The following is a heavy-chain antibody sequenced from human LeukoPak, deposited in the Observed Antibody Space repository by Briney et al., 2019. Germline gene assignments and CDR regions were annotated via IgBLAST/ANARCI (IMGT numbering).Heavy chain of an antibody. J-gene: IGHJ5*02. V-gene: IGHV3-11*01. CDR3: ARDIWRNYYGAGVLKEGGDWFDP. CDR1: GFTFSDYY. D-gene: IGHD3-10*01. Sequence: GGSLRLSCAASGFTFSDYYMSWIRQAPGKGLEWVSYISSSGSTIYYADSVKGRFTISRDNAKNSLYLQMNSLRAEDTAVYYCARDIWRNYYGAGVLKEGGDWFDPWGQGTLVTVSS. CDR2: ISSSGSTI.